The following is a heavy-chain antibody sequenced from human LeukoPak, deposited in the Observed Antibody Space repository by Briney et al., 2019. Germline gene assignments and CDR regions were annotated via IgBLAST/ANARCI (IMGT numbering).Heavy chain of an antibody. CDR3: AKDREGYYDSSGYYIAEYFQH. CDR2: ISGSGGST. CDR1: GFTFSSYA. J-gene: IGHJ1*01. Sequence: PGGSLRLSCAASGFTFSSYAMSWVRQAPGKGLEWVSAISGSGGSTYYADSVKGRFTISSDNSKNTLYLQMNSLGAEDTAVYYCAKDREGYYDSSGYYIAEYFQHWGQGTLVTVSS. V-gene: IGHV3-23*01. D-gene: IGHD3-22*01.